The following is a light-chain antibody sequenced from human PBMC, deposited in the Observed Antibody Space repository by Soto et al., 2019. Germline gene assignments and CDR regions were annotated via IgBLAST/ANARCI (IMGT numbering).Light chain of an antibody. V-gene: IGKV3-20*01. CDR3: QQYGSSQFT. CDR2: GAS. J-gene: IGKJ3*01. CDR1: QRVSSAY. Sequence: EIVLTQSPGTLSVSPGERATLSCRASQRVSSAYLAWYQQKPGQAPRLLIYGASNRATGIPDRFSGSAAGTDFILTIDRLETEDFAVYYCQQYGSSQFTFGPGTKVDFK.